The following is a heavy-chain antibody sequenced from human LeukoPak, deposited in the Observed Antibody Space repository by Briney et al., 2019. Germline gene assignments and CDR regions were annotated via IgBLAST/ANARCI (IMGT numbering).Heavy chain of an antibody. J-gene: IGHJ5*01. CDR2: VSTTGST. V-gene: IGHV4-4*07. CDR1: GGSLGTYY. CDR3: AREGDS. Sequence: PSETLSLTCSVSGGSLGTYYWSWIRQPAGKRLEWIGRVSTTGSTKYNPSFKSRVTMSLDTSKNQFSLNLNSVTAADTAVYYCAREGDSWGQGTLVTVSS.